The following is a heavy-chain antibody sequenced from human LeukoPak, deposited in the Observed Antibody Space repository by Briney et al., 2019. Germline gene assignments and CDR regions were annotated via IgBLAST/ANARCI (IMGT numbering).Heavy chain of an antibody. Sequence: GGSLRLSCAASGFTFTTFWMSWVRQAPGRGLEWVANIKQDGSERYYVDSVKGRFTISRDNAKNSLYLQMNSLRAEDTGVYYCAGSGWQVYLDYWGQGALVTVSS. CDR3: AGSGWQVYLDY. D-gene: IGHD6-19*01. CDR2: IKQDGSER. CDR1: GFTFTTFW. V-gene: IGHV3-7*01. J-gene: IGHJ4*02.